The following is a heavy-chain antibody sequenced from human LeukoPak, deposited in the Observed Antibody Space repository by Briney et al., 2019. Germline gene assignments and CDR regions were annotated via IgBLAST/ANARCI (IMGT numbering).Heavy chain of an antibody. CDR2: IRYDGSNK. CDR1: GFTFSSYG. V-gene: IGHV3-30*02. D-gene: IGHD3-3*01. CDR3: ATLAYYDFWSGYPPVDY. J-gene: IGHJ4*02. Sequence: PGGSLRLSCAASGFTFSSYGMHWVRQAPGKGLEWVAFIRYDGSNKYYADSVKGRFTISRDNSKNTLYLQMNSLRAEDTAVYYCATLAYYDFWSGYPPVDYWGQGTLVTVSS.